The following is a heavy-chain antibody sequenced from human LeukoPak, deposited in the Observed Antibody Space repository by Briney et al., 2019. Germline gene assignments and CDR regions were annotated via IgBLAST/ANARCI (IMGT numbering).Heavy chain of an antibody. D-gene: IGHD3-22*01. CDR1: GFTYGDYA. Sequence: GGSLRLSCTASGFTYGDYAMSWVRQAPGKGLEWVGFIRSKAYGGTTEYAASVKGRFTISRDDSKSIAYLQMNSLKTEDTAVYYCTRSKAYYYDSTGYSGYWGQGTLVTVSS. CDR2: IRSKAYGGTT. CDR3: TRSKAYYYDSTGYSGY. V-gene: IGHV3-49*04. J-gene: IGHJ4*02.